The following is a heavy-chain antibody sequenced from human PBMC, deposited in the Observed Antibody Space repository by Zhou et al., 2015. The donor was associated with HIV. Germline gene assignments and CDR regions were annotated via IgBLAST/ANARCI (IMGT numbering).Heavy chain of an antibody. CDR1: GGSFSNYR. CDR3: ARESGPNFWSAYITV. V-gene: IGHV1-69*04. J-gene: IGHJ6*02. Sequence: QVQLVQSGAEVKKPGSSVKVSCKASGGSFSNYRITWVRQAPGQGLEWMGRIIPMYDITNYAQKFQGRVTVIADKGTSTAYMELRSLRSEDTAVYYCARESGPNFWSAYITVWGQGTTVTVSS. D-gene: IGHD3-3*01. CDR2: IIPMYDIT.